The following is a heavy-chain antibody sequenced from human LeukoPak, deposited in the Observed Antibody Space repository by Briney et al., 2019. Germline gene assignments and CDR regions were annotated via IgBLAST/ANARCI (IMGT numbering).Heavy chain of an antibody. CDR1: GGSVSSNSAA. J-gene: IGHJ2*01. V-gene: IGHV6-1*01. D-gene: IGHD3-9*01. CDR2: AYYRSKWYN. Sequence: SQTLSLTCAISGGSVSSNSAAWNWIRQSPSIGLEWLGRAYYRSKWYNDYAVSVKSRITINPDTSKNQFSLQLNSVTPEDTAVYYCARGARYFDPFDLWGRGTLVTVSS. CDR3: ARGARYFDPFDL.